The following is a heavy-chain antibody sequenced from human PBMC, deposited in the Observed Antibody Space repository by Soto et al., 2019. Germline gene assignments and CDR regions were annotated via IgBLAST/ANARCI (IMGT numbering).Heavy chain of an antibody. V-gene: IGHV5-51*01. Sequence: PGESLKISCKGSGYSFTSYWIGWVRQMPGKGLEWMGIIYPDDYNTRYSPSFQGQVTISADKSISTAYLQWSSLKASDTAMYYCARHFAHWTSDTAMVIEYCGQGTLVTVSS. D-gene: IGHD5-18*01. J-gene: IGHJ4*01. CDR2: IYPDDYNT. CDR3: ARHFAHWTSDTAMVIEY. CDR1: GYSFTSYW.